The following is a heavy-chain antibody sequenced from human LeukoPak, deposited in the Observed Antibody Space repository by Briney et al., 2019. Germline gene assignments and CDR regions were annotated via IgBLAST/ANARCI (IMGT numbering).Heavy chain of an antibody. Sequence: PSETLSLTCTVSGGSISSSSYYWGWIRQPPGKGLEWIGSIYYSGSTYYNPSLKSRVTISVDTSKNQFSLKLSSVTAADTAVYYCARVELIAAAGIAWFDPWGQGTLVTVSS. V-gene: IGHV4-39*07. D-gene: IGHD6-13*01. J-gene: IGHJ5*02. CDR3: ARVELIAAAGIAWFDP. CDR2: IYYSGST. CDR1: GGSISSSSYY.